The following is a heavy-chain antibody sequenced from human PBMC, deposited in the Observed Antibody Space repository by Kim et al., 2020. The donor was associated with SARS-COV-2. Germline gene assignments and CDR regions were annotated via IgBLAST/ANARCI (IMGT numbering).Heavy chain of an antibody. V-gene: IGHV5-51*01. J-gene: IGHJ4*02. CDR1: GYSFTSYW. D-gene: IGHD5-18*01. Sequence: ESLKISCKGSGYSFTSYWIGWVRQMPGKGLEWMGIIYPGDSDTRYSPSFQGQVTISADKSISTAYLQWSSLKAPDTAMYYCARHSSEGYSYGYGVTGYFDYWGQGTLVTVSS. CDR2: IYPGDSDT. CDR3: ARHSSEGYSYGYGVTGYFDY.